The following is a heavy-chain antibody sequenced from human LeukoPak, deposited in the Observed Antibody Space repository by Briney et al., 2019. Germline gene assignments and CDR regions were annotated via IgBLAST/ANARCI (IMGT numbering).Heavy chain of an antibody. D-gene: IGHD5-24*01. CDR2: IHPNSGGT. J-gene: IGHJ5*02. CDR1: GYTFTGYY. CDR3: ATNVWPELPLDP. V-gene: IGHV1-2*02. Sequence: ASVKVSCKASGYTFTGYYFHWVRQAPGQGLEWMGWIHPNSGGTNSAQRFQDRVTVTRDTSISTAYMELRRLRSDDTAVYYCATNVWPELPLDPWGQGTLVTVSS.